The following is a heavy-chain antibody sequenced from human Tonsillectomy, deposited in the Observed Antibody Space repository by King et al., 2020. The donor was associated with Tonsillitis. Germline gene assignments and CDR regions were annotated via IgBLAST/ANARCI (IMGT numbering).Heavy chain of an antibody. Sequence: QLVQSGAEVKKPGASVKVSCKASGYTFTSYGISWVRQAPGQGLEWMGWISGYNGKTNYARKFQGRVTMTTDTSTSTAYMELRSLRSDDTAVYYCARGGFCSSTSCPARFDPWGQGTLVTVSS. CDR1: GYTFTSYG. CDR2: ISGYNGKT. V-gene: IGHV1-18*01. J-gene: IGHJ5*02. CDR3: ARGGFCSSTSCPARFDP. D-gene: IGHD2-2*01.